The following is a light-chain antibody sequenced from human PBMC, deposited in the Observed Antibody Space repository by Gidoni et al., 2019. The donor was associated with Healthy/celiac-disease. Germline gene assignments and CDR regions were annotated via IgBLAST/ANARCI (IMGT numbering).Light chain of an antibody. CDR2: DAS. Sequence: EIALTQSPATLSLSPGERATLSCRASQSVSSYLAWYQQKPGQAPRLLIYDASNRATGIPARFSGSGSGTDFTLTISSLEPEDFAVYYCQQRSNWPPALTFGGGTRVEIK. J-gene: IGKJ4*01. V-gene: IGKV3-11*01. CDR1: QSVSSY. CDR3: QQRSNWPPALT.